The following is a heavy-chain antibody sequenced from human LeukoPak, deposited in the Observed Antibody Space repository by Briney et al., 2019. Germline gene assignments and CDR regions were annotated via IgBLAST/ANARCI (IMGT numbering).Heavy chain of an antibody. CDR1: GYTFTSYY. CDR3: ARPRSVSGSYSHFGY. D-gene: IGHD1-26*01. Sequence: GASVKVSCKASGYTFTSYYMHWVRQAPGQGLEWMGRINPNSGGTNYAQKFQGRVTMTRDTSISTAYMEVSRLRSDDTAVYYCARPRSVSGSYSHFGYWGQGTLVTVSS. CDR2: INPNSGGT. J-gene: IGHJ4*02. V-gene: IGHV1-2*06.